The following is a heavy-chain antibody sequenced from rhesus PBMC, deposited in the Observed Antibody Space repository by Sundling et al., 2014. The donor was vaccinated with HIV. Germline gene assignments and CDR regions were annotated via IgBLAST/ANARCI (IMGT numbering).Heavy chain of an antibody. V-gene: IGHV3-136*01. CDR3: TREELELSSGGRLDS. CDR1: GFTFSSYG. D-gene: IGHD1-26*01. CDR2: ISSASNYI. J-gene: IGHJ6*01. Sequence: EVQLVESWGEAWSRPGGSLRLSCAASGFTFSSYGMTWVRQAPGKGLDWVSFISSASNYIYYADSVKGRFTISRDNAKNSLSLQMNSLRAEDTAVYYCTREELELSSGGRLDSVGPRGRRPPSPQ.